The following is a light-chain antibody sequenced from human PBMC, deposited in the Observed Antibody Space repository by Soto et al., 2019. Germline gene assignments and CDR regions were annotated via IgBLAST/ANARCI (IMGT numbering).Light chain of an antibody. CDR3: GLYSSASPSYV. CDR1: SSDVGGYNY. Sequence: QSALTQPASVSGSPGQSITISCTGTSSDVGGYNYVSWYQQHPGKAPKVMIYEVTNRPSGISNRFSASKSGNTASLTISGLQAEDEAEYYCGLYSSASPSYVLRTGTKVTVL. J-gene: IGLJ1*01. V-gene: IGLV2-14*01. CDR2: EVT.